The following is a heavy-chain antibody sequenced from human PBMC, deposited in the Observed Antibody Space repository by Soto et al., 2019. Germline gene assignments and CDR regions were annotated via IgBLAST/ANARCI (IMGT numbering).Heavy chain of an antibody. V-gene: IGHV6-1*01. CDR3: ARDSGYSSGWYRGGFDP. D-gene: IGHD6-19*01. J-gene: IGHJ5*02. CDR2: TYYRPKWYN. Sequence: SQTLSLTCAISGYSVSRNSTAWNWIRQSPSRGLEWLGRTYYRPKWYNDYAVSVKSRITINPDTSKNQFSLQLNSVTPEDTAVYYCARDSGYSSGWYRGGFDPWGQGTLVTSPQ. CDR1: GYSVSRNSTA.